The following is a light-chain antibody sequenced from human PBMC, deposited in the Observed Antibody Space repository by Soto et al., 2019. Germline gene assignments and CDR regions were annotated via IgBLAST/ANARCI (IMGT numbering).Light chain of an antibody. Sequence: EIVLTQSPGTLSLSPGERATLSCRASQSVTSSKLAWYQQKPGQAPRLLIYGASFRATGIPDRFIGSGSERDFTLTISRLEPEDFAVYHCQQYGSSTPWPFGPGTKVDIK. V-gene: IGKV3-20*01. J-gene: IGKJ1*01. CDR2: GAS. CDR3: QQYGSSTPWP. CDR1: QSVTSSK.